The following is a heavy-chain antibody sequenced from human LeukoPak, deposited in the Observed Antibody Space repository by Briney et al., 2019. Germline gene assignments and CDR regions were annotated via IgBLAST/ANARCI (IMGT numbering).Heavy chain of an antibody. CDR1: GLTFSRYS. Sequence: GGTLRLSCAASGLTFSRYSMNWVRQAPGKGLEWVSSISSSSSYIYYADSVKASFTISRDKAKNSLYLQMNSLRAEDTAVYYCAGDDSSGYYCVVGRSYYYYGMDVWGQGTTVTVSS. J-gene: IGHJ6*02. CDR2: ISSSSSYI. D-gene: IGHD3-22*01. V-gene: IGHV3-21*01. CDR3: AGDDSSGYYCVVGRSYYYYGMDV.